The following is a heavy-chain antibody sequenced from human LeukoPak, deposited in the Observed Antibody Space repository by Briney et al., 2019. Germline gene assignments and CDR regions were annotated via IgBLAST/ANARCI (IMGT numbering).Heavy chain of an antibody. J-gene: IGHJ4*02. CDR2: ISGSGGNT. Sequence: LTCAVYGGSFSGYYWSWVRQAPGKGLEWVSGISGSGGNTYYADSVKGRFTISRDNSKNTLYLQMNSLRVEDTAVYYCATEKGDSPDYWGQGTLVTVSS. V-gene: IGHV3-23*01. CDR3: ATEKGDSPDY. D-gene: IGHD2-21*01. CDR1: GGSFSGYY.